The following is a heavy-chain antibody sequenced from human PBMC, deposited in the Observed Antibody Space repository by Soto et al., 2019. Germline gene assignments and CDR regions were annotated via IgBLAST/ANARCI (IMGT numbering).Heavy chain of an antibody. CDR3: ARSPRSSPYFDY. Sequence: GESLKISCQCSGYTFCNFWIGWVRQLPGKGLEWMGIIYPGDHETRYSPSFHGKVTLSVDKSINTAYLQWNSLEASDSAFYFCARSPRSSPYFDYWGQGALVTVSS. D-gene: IGHD6-13*01. CDR1: GYTFCNFW. CDR2: IYPGDHET. V-gene: IGHV5-51*01. J-gene: IGHJ4*02.